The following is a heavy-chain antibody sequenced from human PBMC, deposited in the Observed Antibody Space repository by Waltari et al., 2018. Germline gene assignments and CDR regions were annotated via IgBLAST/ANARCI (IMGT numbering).Heavy chain of an antibody. Sequence: EVELLESGGGLVQPGGTLRLSCAASGFTFNNFAMSWVRQAPGKGLEWDSAISGSVGTTYYADSGKGRFTISRDNSRNVLYLQMNTLSAEDTAVYYCAKDRCTDGQCYTYFDYWGQGALITVSS. CDR2: ISGSVGTT. V-gene: IGHV3-23*01. D-gene: IGHD2-8*01. J-gene: IGHJ4*02. CDR3: AKDRCTDGQCYTYFDY. CDR1: GFTFNNFA.